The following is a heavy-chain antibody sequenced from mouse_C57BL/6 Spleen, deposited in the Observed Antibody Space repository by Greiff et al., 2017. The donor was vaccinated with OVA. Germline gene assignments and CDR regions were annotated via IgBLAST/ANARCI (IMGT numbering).Heavy chain of an antibody. Sequence: DVKLVESGPGLVKPSQSLSLTCSVTGYSITSGYYWNWIRQFPGNKLEWMGYISYDGSNNYNPSLKNRISITRDTSKNQFFLKLNSVTTEDTATYYCARGYYSNYYFDYWGQGTTLTVSS. CDR2: ISYDGSN. D-gene: IGHD2-5*01. J-gene: IGHJ2*01. CDR1: GYSITSGYY. V-gene: IGHV3-6*01. CDR3: ARGYYSNYYFDY.